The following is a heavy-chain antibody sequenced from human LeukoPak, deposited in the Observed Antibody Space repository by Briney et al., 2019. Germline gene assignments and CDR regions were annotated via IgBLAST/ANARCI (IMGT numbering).Heavy chain of an antibody. CDR2: INAGNGNT. CDR3: ARPHY. Sequence: RPSVTLSCKASGYTFTSYARHWVCHAPGQRLEWMGWINAGNGNTKYSQKFQGRVTITRDTSASTAYMELSSLRSEDTAVYYCARPHYWGQGTLVTVSS. J-gene: IGHJ4*02. V-gene: IGHV1-3*01. CDR1: GYTFTSYA.